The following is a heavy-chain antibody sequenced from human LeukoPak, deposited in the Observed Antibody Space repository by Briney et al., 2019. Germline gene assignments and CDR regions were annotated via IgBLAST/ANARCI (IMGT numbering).Heavy chain of an antibody. CDR1: GYTFTSYY. CDR3: ARNGGYEKDFDY. D-gene: IGHD5-12*01. Sequence: ASVKVSCKASGYTFTSYYMHWVRQAPGQGLEWMGIINPSGGSTSYAQKFQGRVTMTRDTSTSTAYMELRSLRSDDTAVYYCARNGGYEKDFDYWGQGTLVTVSS. CDR2: INPSGGST. V-gene: IGHV1-46*01. J-gene: IGHJ4*02.